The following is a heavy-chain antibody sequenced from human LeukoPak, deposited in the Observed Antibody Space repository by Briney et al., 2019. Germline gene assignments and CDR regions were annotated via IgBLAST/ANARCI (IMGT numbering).Heavy chain of an antibody. CDR2: ISSSSSYI. CDR1: GFTFSSYS. Sequence: GGSLRLSCAASGFTFSSYSMNWVRQAPGKGLEWVSSISSSSSYIYYADSVKGRFTISRDNAKTSLYLQMNSLRAEDTAVYYCARGFPSAYGYRYYMDVWGKGTTVTVSS. D-gene: IGHD5-24*01. CDR3: ARGFPSAYGYRYYMDV. V-gene: IGHV3-21*01. J-gene: IGHJ6*03.